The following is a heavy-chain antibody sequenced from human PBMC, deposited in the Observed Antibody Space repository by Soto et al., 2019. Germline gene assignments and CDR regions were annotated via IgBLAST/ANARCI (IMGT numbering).Heavy chain of an antibody. CDR2: ISAYNGNT. CDR3: ARDSPPVDY. J-gene: IGHJ4*02. Sequence: QVQLVQSGAEVKKPGASVKVSCKASGYTFTSYGVSWVRQAPGQGLEWMGWISAYNGNTKYAQKLQGRVTMTTDTYTNTAYMDLRRLRSDDTAGYYCARDSPPVDYWGQGTLVTVSS. CDR1: GYTFTSYG. V-gene: IGHV1-18*01.